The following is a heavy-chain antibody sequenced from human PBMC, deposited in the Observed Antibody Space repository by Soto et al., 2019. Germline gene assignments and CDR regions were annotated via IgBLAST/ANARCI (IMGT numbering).Heavy chain of an antibody. CDR2: TRST. J-gene: IGHJ5*02. Sequence: QVQLQESGPGLVKPSETLSLTCTVSGDSISSFYWSWIRQPPGKGLEWIGYTRSTNYNPSLKSRVTISVDTPSKQVSLRLTSVTAADTAAYYCARRGGGFDNWFDPWGQGNLVTVSS. V-gene: IGHV4-59*08. CDR1: GDSISSFY. CDR3: ARRGGGFDNWFDP.